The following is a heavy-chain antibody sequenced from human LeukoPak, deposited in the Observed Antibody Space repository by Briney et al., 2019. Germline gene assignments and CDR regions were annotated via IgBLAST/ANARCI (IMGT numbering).Heavy chain of an antibody. CDR1: GGTFSSYA. D-gene: IGHD6-19*01. CDR3: VRHEGSISGWPFDY. Sequence: SVKVSCKASGGTFSSYAISWVRQAPGQGLEWMGGIIPIFGTANYAQKFQGRVTITADESTSTAYMELSSLRSEDTAVYYCVRHEGSISGWPFDYWGQGTLVTVSS. J-gene: IGHJ4*02. CDR2: IIPIFGTA. V-gene: IGHV1-69*13.